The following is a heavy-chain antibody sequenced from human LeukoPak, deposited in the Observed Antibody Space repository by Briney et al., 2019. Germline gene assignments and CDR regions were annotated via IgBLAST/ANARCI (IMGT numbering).Heavy chain of an antibody. CDR3: ARVGRYGDYDY. Sequence: AGGSLRLSCAASGYTFSSYWMSWVRQAPGKGLEWVANIKQDGSEKYYVDSVKGRFTISRDNAKNSLYLQMNSLRAEDTAVYYCARVGRYGDYDYWGQGTLVTVSS. CDR2: IKQDGSEK. D-gene: IGHD4-17*01. V-gene: IGHV3-7*01. CDR1: GYTFSSYW. J-gene: IGHJ4*02.